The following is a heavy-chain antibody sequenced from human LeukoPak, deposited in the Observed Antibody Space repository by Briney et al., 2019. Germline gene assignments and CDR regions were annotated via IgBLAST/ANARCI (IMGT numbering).Heavy chain of an antibody. CDR1: GGSFSDYY. Sequence: PSETLSLTCTVYGGSFSDYYWSWIRQPPGKGLEWIGEINHSGSTNYNPSLKSRVTISVDTSKNQFSLKLSSVTAADTAVYYCARRQGYSGYDYPFYFDYWGQGTLVTVSS. CDR3: ARRQGYSGYDYPFYFDY. J-gene: IGHJ4*02. CDR2: INHSGST. V-gene: IGHV4-34*01. D-gene: IGHD5-12*01.